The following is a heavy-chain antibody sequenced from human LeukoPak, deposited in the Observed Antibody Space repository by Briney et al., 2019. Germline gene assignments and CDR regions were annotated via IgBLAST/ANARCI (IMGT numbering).Heavy chain of an antibody. D-gene: IGHD5-24*01. V-gene: IGHV3-66*01. J-gene: IGHJ4*02. Sequence: GGSLRLSCAASGFTVSSNYMSWVRQAPGKGLEWVSVIYSGGSTYYADSVKGRFTISRDNSKNTLYLQMNSLRAEDTAVYYCARDSWGDGYNNYWGQGTLVTVSS. CDR2: IYSGGST. CDR1: GFTVSSNY. CDR3: ARDSWGDGYNNY.